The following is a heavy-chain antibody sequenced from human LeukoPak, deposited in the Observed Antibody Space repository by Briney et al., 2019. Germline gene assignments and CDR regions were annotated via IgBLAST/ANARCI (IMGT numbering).Heavy chain of an antibody. CDR1: GGSIISSYYY. J-gene: IGHJ3*01. V-gene: IGHV4-39*01. CDR3: ARREGVGDGFDL. Sequence: PSETLSLTCDVSGGSIISSYYYWGWIRQSPGKGLEWIGTIHYSGSTYYNPSLNSRVTISLDTSKNQFSLRLTSVTAADTAVYYCARREGVGDGFDLWGQGTVVSVSS. CDR2: IHYSGST. D-gene: IGHD3-3*01.